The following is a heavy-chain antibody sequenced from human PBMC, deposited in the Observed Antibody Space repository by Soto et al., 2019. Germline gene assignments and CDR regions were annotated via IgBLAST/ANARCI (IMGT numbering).Heavy chain of an antibody. J-gene: IGHJ6*02. V-gene: IGHV4-59*01. Sequence: AETLSVTWTSTGGSIGRDYCSWIRQPPGKGLEWIGYIYYSGSTNYNPSLKSRVTISVDTSNNRFSLKLSSVTAADTAVYYCARDHPLPGGYSYRRQYGMDVWAQGTTVTVS. CDR1: GGSIGRDY. CDR3: ARDHPLPGGYSYRRQYGMDV. D-gene: IGHD5-18*01. CDR2: IYYSGST.